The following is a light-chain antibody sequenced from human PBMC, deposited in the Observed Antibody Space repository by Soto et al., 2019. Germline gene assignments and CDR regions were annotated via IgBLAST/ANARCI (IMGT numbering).Light chain of an antibody. CDR3: QQYGDLPWT. V-gene: IGKV3-20*01. CDR1: QSVSSNY. J-gene: IGKJ1*01. CDR2: GAS. Sequence: ALTQSPGTLSSSPGDRATLSCRASQSVSSNYLAWYQQKPGQAPRLLIYGASSRATGIPDRFSGSGSGTDFTLTIDRLESEDFAVYFCQQYGDLPWTFGQGTKVDIK.